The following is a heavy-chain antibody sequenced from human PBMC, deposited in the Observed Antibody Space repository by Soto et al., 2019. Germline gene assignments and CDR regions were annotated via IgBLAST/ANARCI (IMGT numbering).Heavy chain of an antibody. CDR2: TYHSGST. J-gene: IGHJ6*02. V-gene: IGHV4-30-2*01. CDR1: GGSISSGGYS. D-gene: IGHD4-17*01. Sequence: SETLSLTCAVSGGSISSGGYSWSWIRQPPGKGLEWIGYTYHSGSTYYNPSLKSRVTISVDRSKNQFSLKLSSVTAADTAVYYCARAHYGDYGYGLDVWGQGTTVTVSS. CDR3: ARAHYGDYGYGLDV.